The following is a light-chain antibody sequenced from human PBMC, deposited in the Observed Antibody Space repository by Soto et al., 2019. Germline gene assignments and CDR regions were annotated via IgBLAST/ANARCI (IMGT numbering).Light chain of an antibody. CDR3: SSYAGNSNYV. Sequence: QCVLAQAPASSLSPGESVTISCTGANSDVGAYKFVSWYQQHPRQAPKLIIYDVPKRPTGVPDRFSGSKSGNTASLPVSGLQAEDEADYYCSSYAGNSNYVFGSGPKVTVL. J-gene: IGLJ1*01. CDR1: NSDVGAYKF. V-gene: IGLV2-8*01. CDR2: DVP.